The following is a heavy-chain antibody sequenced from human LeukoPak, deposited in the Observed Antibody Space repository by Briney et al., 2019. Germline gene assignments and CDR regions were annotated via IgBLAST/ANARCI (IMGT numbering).Heavy chain of an antibody. V-gene: IGHV3-23*01. CDR2: ISGSGGGT. Sequence: GGSLRLSCAASGFSFSRHWMHWVRQAPGKGLEWVSTISGSGGGTYYADSVKGRFTISRDNSKNTLYLQMNSLRAEDTAVYYCAKDLRTFDYWGQGTLVTVSS. CDR1: GFSFSRHW. J-gene: IGHJ4*02. D-gene: IGHD4-17*01. CDR3: AKDLRTFDY.